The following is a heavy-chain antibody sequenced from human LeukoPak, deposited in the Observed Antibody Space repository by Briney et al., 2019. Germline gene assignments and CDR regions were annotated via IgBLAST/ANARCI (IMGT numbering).Heavy chain of an antibody. J-gene: IGHJ4*02. CDR3: ATDRYCSGGSCSFDY. CDR2: IYPSDSDT. D-gene: IGHD2-15*01. Sequence: GESLKISCKGSGYIFNTYWIAWVRQLPGKGLEWMGVIYPSDSDTRYSPSFQGQVTMSADKSISTAYLQWSSLKASDTAMYYCATDRYCSGGSCSFDYWGQGTLVTVSS. V-gene: IGHV5-51*01. CDR1: GYIFNTYW.